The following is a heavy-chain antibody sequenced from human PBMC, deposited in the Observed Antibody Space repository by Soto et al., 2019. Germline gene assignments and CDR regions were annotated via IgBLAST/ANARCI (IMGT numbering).Heavy chain of an antibody. CDR3: AREKVYDSSGYYYYNVMDV. Sequence: QSLNFPVLSCSYRFYYLSGIQPPAGKGLEWIGRIYISGSTNYNPSLKSRVTMSVDTSKNQFSLKLSSVTAADTAVYYCAREKVYDSSGYYYYNVMDVWGQGTTVS. D-gene: IGHD3-22*01. V-gene: IGHV4-4*07. J-gene: IGHJ6*02. CDR1: SCSYRFYY. CDR2: IYISGST.